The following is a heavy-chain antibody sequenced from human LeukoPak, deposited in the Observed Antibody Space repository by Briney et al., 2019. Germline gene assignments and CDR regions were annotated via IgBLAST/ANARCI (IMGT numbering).Heavy chain of an antibody. J-gene: IGHJ4*02. CDR1: GFTFSSYS. CDR3: AKGHTYYGSGSYRGDY. Sequence: GGSLRLSCAASGFTFSSYSMSWVRQAPGKGLEWVSAISGSGGSTYYADSAKGRFTISRDNSKNTLYLQMNSLRADDTAVYYCAKGHTYYGSGSYRGDYWGQGTLVTVSS. V-gene: IGHV3-23*01. CDR2: ISGSGGST. D-gene: IGHD3-10*01.